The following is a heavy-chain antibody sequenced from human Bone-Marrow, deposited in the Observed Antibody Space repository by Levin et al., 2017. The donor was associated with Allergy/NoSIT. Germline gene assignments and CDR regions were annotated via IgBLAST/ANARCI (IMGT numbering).Heavy chain of an antibody. J-gene: IGHJ6*02. D-gene: IGHD3-3*01. V-gene: IGHV4-39*01. CDR2: IDHTGRT. CDR1: NDSINAGTKY. Sequence: SETLSLTCSVSNDSINAGTKYWVWVRQAPGKGLEWIASIDHTGRTSYSPSLKGRVSISVDSSKNQLSLRVTSVTAADSATYFCARRRWSGYPNYWFYGMDVWGHGTAVTVSS. CDR3: ARRRWSGYPNYWFYGMDV.